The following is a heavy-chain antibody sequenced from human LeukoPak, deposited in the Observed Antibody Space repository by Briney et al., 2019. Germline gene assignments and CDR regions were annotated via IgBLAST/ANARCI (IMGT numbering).Heavy chain of an antibody. CDR2: ISAYNGNT. V-gene: IGHV1-18*01. CDR3: AREAPAIGYCSGGSCYGRRNWFDP. J-gene: IGHJ5*02. CDR1: GYTFTSYG. Sequence: GASVKVSCKASGYTFTSYGISWVRQAPGQGLEWMGWISAYNGNTNYAQKLQGRVTMTTDTSTSTAYMELRSLRSDDTAVYYCAREAPAIGYCSGGSCYGRRNWFDPWGQGTLVTVSS. D-gene: IGHD2-15*01.